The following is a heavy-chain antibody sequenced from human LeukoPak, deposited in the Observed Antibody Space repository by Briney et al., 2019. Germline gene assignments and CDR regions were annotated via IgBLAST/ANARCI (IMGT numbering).Heavy chain of an antibody. J-gene: IGHJ5*02. V-gene: IGHV4-4*07. CDR3: ARVYYSRFDP. CDR2: IYTTGTT. CDR1: GGSISSYY. D-gene: IGHD3-10*01. Sequence: SETLSLTCSVSGGSISSYYWTWIRQPAGKGLEWIGHIYTTGTTNYNASVKSRVTMSTDTSKNQFSLRLTSVTAADTAVYYCARVYYSRFDPWGQGTLDTVSS.